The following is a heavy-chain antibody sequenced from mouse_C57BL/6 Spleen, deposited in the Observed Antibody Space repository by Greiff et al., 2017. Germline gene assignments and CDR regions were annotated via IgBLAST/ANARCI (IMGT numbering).Heavy chain of an antibody. CDR1: GYTFTSYW. CDR3: ARGDSSGYDYLDA. D-gene: IGHD3-2*02. V-gene: IGHV1-55*01. CDR2: IYPGGGST. J-gene: IGHJ2*01. Sequence: QVQLKQPGAELVKPGASVKMSCNASGYTFTSYWVTWVKQRPGQGLEWIGDIYPGGGSTNYNEKFKSKTTLTVDTSSSTAYMQLSSLTSEDSAVDYCARGDSSGYDYLDAWGKGTTLTVSS.